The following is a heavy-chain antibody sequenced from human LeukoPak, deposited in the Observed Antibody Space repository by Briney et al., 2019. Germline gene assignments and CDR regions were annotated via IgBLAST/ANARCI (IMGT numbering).Heavy chain of an antibody. V-gene: IGHV4-34*01. CDR1: GGSFSGYY. CDR3: RAQSRLANGRNWFDP. J-gene: IGHJ5*02. Sequence: PSETLSLTCAVYGGSFSGYYWSWIRQPPGKGLEWIGEINHSGSTNYNPSLKSRVTISVDTSKNQFSLKLSSVTAADTAVYYCRAQSRLANGRNWFDPWGQGTLVTVSS. D-gene: IGHD6-19*01. CDR2: INHSGST.